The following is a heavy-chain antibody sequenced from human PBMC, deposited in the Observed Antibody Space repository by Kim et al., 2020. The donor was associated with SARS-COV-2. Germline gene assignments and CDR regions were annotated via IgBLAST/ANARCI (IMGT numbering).Heavy chain of an antibody. D-gene: IGHD2-2*01. V-gene: IGHV4-4*07. Sequence: YNPSLKSRVTMSVDTSMNQFSLKVRSVTAADTAVYYCARGGTSRLYPFDYWGQGTLVTVSS. CDR3: ARGGTSRLYPFDY. J-gene: IGHJ4*02.